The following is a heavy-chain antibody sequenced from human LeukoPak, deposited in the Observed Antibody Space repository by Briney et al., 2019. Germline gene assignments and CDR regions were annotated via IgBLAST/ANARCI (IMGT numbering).Heavy chain of an antibody. CDR2: ISYDGSNK. CDR1: GFTFSSYA. J-gene: IGHJ4*02. V-gene: IGHV3-30-3*01. Sequence: GGSLRLSCAASGFTFSSYAMHWVRQAPGKGLEWVAVISYDGSNKYYADSVKGRFTISRDNSKNTLYLQMNSLRAEDTAVYYCASPSMVRGVIIYFDYWGQGTLVTVSS. CDR3: ASPSMVRGVIIYFDY. D-gene: IGHD3-10*01.